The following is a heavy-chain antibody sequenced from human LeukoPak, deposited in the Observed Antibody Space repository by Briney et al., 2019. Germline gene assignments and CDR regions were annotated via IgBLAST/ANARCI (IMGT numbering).Heavy chain of an antibody. CDR3: ARDSQWFGELLVNAFDI. CDR2: INTNTGNP. D-gene: IGHD3-10*01. CDR1: GYTFTSYA. Sequence: ASVKVSCKASGYTFTSYAMNWVRQAPGQGLEWMGWINTNTGNPTYAQGFTGRFVFSLDTSVSTAYLQISSLKAEDTAVYYCARDSQWFGELLVNAFDIWGQGTMVTVSS. V-gene: IGHV7-4-1*02. J-gene: IGHJ3*02.